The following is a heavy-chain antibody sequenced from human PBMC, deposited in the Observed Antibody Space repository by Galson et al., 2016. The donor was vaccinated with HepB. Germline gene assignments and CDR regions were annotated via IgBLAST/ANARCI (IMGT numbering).Heavy chain of an antibody. CDR3: ARRGAFGIVGATNAFDM. CDR1: GFIFSSYG. Sequence: SLRLSCAASGFIFSSYGMLWVRQAPGKGPDWVAAIWYDSSNTYYADSVRGRFTISRDNSKNTLYLQMNSLRAEDTAVYYCARRGAFGIVGATNAFDMWGQGTMVTVSS. D-gene: IGHD1-26*01. J-gene: IGHJ3*02. CDR2: IWYDSSNT. V-gene: IGHV3-33*01.